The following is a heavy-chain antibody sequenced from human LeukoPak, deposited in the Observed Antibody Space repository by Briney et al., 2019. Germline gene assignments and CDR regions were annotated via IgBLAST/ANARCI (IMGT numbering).Heavy chain of an antibody. CDR3: ARDITMVRGVSDY. V-gene: IGHV3-30-3*01. J-gene: IGHJ4*02. D-gene: IGHD3-10*01. Sequence: GGSLRLSCAASGFTPSSYAMHWVRQGPGKGLEWVAVISYDGDTKYYAESVKGRFSISRDNSKNTVYLQMNNLRAEDTAVYYCARDITMVRGVSDYWGQGTLVTVSS. CDR2: ISYDGDTK. CDR1: GFTPSSYA.